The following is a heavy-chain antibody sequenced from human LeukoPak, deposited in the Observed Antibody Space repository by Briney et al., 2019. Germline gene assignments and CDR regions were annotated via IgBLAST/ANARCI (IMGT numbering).Heavy chain of an antibody. V-gene: IGHV3-53*04. J-gene: IGHJ4*02. CDR2: IFRGGSQ. D-gene: IGHD3-10*01. CDR3: ARDFWGGSYY. CDR1: GFTVSINY. Sequence: PGGSLRLSCAASGFTVSINYASWVRQAPGEGLEWVSVIFRGGSQYYADSEKGRFPISRHNSKNAVYLQMNSLRAEDTVVYYCARDFWGGSYYWGRGRLVTDSS.